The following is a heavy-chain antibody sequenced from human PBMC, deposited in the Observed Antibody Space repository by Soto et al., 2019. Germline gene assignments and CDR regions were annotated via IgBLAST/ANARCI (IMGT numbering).Heavy chain of an antibody. CDR1: GYTFTSYA. D-gene: IGHD3-3*01. Sequence: ASVKVSCKASGYTFTSYAMHWVRQAPGQGLEWMGWINAGNGNTNYAQQFQGRVTMTTDTSTSTAYMDLRSLRSDDTAVYYCARDQGITTFGVYSMYYYGMDVWGQGTTVTVSS. V-gene: IGHV1-3*01. CDR3: ARDQGITTFGVYSMYYYGMDV. CDR2: INAGNGNT. J-gene: IGHJ6*02.